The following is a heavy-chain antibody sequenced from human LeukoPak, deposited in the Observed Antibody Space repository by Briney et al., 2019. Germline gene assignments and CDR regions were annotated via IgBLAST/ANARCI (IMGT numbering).Heavy chain of an antibody. J-gene: IGHJ4*02. Sequence: PSQTLSLTCTVSGDSLSSGGYYWSWIRQHPGKGLEWIGYIYYSGHTYFNPSLESRTTISVDTSRNHFSLKLTSVTAADTAVYYCARDYYDSGSYPFDYWGQGTLVTVSS. CDR2: IYYSGHT. CDR3: ARDYYDSGSYPFDY. D-gene: IGHD3-10*01. CDR1: GDSLSSGGYY. V-gene: IGHV4-31*03.